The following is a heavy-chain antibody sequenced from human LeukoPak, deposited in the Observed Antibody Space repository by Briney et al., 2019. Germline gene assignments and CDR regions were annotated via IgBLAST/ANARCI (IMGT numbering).Heavy chain of an antibody. V-gene: IGHV3-33*06. CDR2: IWYDGSNK. Sequence: GRSLRLSCAASGFTFSSYGMHWVRQAPGKGLEWVAVIWYDGSNKYYADSVKGRFTISRDNSKNTLYLQMNSLRAEDTAVYYCANSHYYGSGGNDYWGQGTLVTVSS. CDR1: GFTFSSYG. J-gene: IGHJ4*02. CDR3: ANSHYYGSGGNDY. D-gene: IGHD3-10*01.